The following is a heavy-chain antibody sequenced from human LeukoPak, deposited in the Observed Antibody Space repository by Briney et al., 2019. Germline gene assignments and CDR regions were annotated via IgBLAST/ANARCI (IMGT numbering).Heavy chain of an antibody. CDR3: ARGARIGAAPPFGGWFDP. V-gene: IGHV4-59*01. Sequence: SETLSLTCTVSGGSISSYYWSWIRQPPGKGLEWIGYIYYSGSTNYNPSLESRVTISVDTSKNQFSLKLSSVTAADTAVYYCARGARIGAAPPFGGWFDPWGQGTLVTVSS. CDR1: GGSISSYY. J-gene: IGHJ5*02. D-gene: IGHD3-16*01. CDR2: IYYSGST.